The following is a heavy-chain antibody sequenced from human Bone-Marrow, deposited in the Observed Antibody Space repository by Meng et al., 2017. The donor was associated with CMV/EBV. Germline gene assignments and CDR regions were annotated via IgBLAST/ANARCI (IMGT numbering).Heavy chain of an antibody. CDR2: ISGSNTVT. V-gene: IGHV3-23*01. CDR1: GFTFSSYS. J-gene: IGHJ5*02. CDR3: ATLLGYCSSTSCESHFDP. D-gene: IGHD2-2*01. Sequence: GGSLRLSCAASGFTFSSYSMSWIRQAPGKGLQWVSSISGSNTVTYYADSVKGRFTISRDNSNNTLHLQMNSPRADDTAVYYCATLLGYCSSTSCESHFDPWGQGTLVTVSS.